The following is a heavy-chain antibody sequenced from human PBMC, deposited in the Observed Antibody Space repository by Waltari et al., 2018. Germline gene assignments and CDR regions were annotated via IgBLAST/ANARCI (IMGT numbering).Heavy chain of an antibody. CDR1: GFTFSSYE. D-gene: IGHD3-16*01. CDR2: ISSSGSTI. J-gene: IGHJ3*02. V-gene: IGHV3-48*03. CDR3: TGGSNRLGDAFDI. Sequence: EVQLVESGGGLVQPGGSLRLSCAASGFTFSSYEMNWVRRAPGKGLEWVSYISSSGSTIYYSDSVKGRFTISRDNAKNSLYLQMNSLRAEDTAVYYCTGGSNRLGDAFDIWGQGTMVTVSS.